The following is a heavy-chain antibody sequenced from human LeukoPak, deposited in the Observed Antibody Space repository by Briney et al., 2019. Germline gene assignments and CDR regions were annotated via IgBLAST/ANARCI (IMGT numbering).Heavy chain of an antibody. CDR3: AKDIRYSSTWYPAFDI. Sequence: HPGGSLRLSCAASGFTFDDYAMHWVRQVPGGGLEWGSGIIWMSGSIAYADSVKGRFTISSDNAKNSLYLQMNSLRAEDTALYYCAKDIRYSSTWYPAFDIWGQGTMVTVSS. CDR1: GFTFDDYA. V-gene: IGHV3-9*01. D-gene: IGHD6-13*01. CDR2: IIWMSGSI. J-gene: IGHJ3*02.